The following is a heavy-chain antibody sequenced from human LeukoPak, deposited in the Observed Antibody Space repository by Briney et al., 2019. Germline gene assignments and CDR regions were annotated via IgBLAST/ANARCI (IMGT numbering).Heavy chain of an antibody. Sequence: SQTLPLNCTVSGGSISSGSYYWSWIRQPAGKGLEWIGRIYTSGSTNYNPSLRSRVTISVDTSKNQFSLKLSSVTAADTAVYYCARTSSGVSDGMDVWGQGTTVTVSS. V-gene: IGHV4-61*02. CDR2: IYTSGST. D-gene: IGHD3-22*01. CDR3: ARTSSGVSDGMDV. J-gene: IGHJ6*02. CDR1: GGSISSGSYY.